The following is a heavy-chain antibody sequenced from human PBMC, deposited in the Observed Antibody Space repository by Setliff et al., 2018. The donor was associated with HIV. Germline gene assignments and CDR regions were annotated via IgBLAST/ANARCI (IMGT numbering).Heavy chain of an antibody. V-gene: IGHV3-30*18. Sequence: GGSLRLSCRVSGFIFKDYAMHWVRQAPGKGLEWVSSISYDGSRIHYADSVKGRFSISRDNSKNTLSLQMNSLRPEDTALCYCAKAGRGDIVVVPAARAPNSWGQGILVTVSS. CDR1: GFIFKDYA. D-gene: IGHD2-2*01. CDR3: AKAGRGDIVVVPAARAPNS. J-gene: IGHJ4*02. CDR2: ISYDGSRI.